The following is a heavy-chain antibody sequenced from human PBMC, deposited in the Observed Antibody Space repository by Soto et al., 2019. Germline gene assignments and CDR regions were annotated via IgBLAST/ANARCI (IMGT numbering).Heavy chain of an antibody. V-gene: IGHV3-23*01. CDR1: GFTFDDYA. D-gene: IGHD1-1*01. CDR2: ISGNGYSA. Sequence: GGSLRLSCEASGFTFDDYAMTWVRQSPGKGLEWVSSISGNGYSAYYADSVKGRFTISRDKSKNTVSLQMDSLRAEDTAVYYCAKDRKQLWSDFDYWGQGTLVTVSS. CDR3: AKDRKQLWSDFDY. J-gene: IGHJ4*02.